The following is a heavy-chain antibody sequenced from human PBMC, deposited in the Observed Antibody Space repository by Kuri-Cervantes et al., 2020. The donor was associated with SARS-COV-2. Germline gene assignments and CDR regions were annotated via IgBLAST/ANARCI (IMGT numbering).Heavy chain of an antibody. Sequence: SVKVSCKAPETTFPNYDINWVRQAPGQGLEWMGGIIPIFGTANYAQKFQGRVTITTDEPTSTAYMELSSLRSEDTAVYYCARVSDMYYDFWSGIGDVGYYYYYMDVWGKGTTVTVSS. V-gene: IGHV1-69*05. CDR2: IIPIFGTA. CDR3: ARVSDMYYDFWSGIGDVGYYYYYMDV. CDR1: ETTFPNYD. D-gene: IGHD3-3*01. J-gene: IGHJ6*03.